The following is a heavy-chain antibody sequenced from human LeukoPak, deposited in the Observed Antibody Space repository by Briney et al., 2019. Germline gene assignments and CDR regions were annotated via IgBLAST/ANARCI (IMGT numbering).Heavy chain of an antibody. CDR1: GLTFSKYS. D-gene: IGHD6-13*01. Sequence: PGGSLRLSCAASGLTFSKYSMTWVRQAPGKGLEWVSYISGSSSNIFYADSVKGRFTISRDNSKNTLYLQMNSLRAEDTAVYYCARSSGYSSSWSDYWGQGTLVTVSS. CDR3: ARSSGYSSSWSDY. J-gene: IGHJ4*02. V-gene: IGHV3-48*01. CDR2: ISGSSSNI.